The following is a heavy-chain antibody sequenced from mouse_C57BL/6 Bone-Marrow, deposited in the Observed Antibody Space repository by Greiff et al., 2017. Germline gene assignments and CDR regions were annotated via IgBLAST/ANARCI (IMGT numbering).Heavy chain of an antibody. CDR1: GYSFTGYY. CDR3: ARSYYGSSLYYYAMDY. Sequence: VHVKQSGPELVKPGASVKISCKASGYSFTGYYMNWVKQSPEKSLEWIGEINPSTGGTTYNQKFKAKATLTVDKSSSTAYMQLKSLTSEDSAVXYCARSYYGSSLYYYAMDYWGQGTSVTVSS. CDR2: INPSTGGT. V-gene: IGHV1-42*01. D-gene: IGHD1-1*01. J-gene: IGHJ4*01.